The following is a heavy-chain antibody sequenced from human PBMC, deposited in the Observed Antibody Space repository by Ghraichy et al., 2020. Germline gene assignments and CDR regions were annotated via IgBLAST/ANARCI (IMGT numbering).Heavy chain of an antibody. CDR2: TYYRSKWYS. J-gene: IGHJ4*02. V-gene: IGHV6-1*01. CDR3: VRGQWSAFNF. CDR1: GDSLSSNGVA. D-gene: IGHD6-19*01. Sequence: SETLYLTCVISGDSLSSNGVAWNWIRQSPSRGLEWLGRTYYRSKWYSEYAISVKSRITINPDTSKNQFSLHLSSLTPGDTALYYCVRGQWSAFNFWGQGTLVTVSS.